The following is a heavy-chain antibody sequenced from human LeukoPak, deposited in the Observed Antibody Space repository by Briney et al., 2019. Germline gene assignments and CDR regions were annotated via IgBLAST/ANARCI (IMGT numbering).Heavy chain of an antibody. V-gene: IGHV3-23*01. CDR1: GFTFSSYG. CDR3: AKAADYGDSARLYYYYTDV. Sequence: GGTLRLSCAASGFTFSSYGMSWVHQAPGKGLEWVSSISGSGGSTHDADSAKGRFTISRDNSKNTLDLQMNSLRAEDTAVYHCAKAADYGDSARLYYYYTDVWGKGTTVTISS. CDR2: ISGSGGST. J-gene: IGHJ6*03. D-gene: IGHD4-17*01.